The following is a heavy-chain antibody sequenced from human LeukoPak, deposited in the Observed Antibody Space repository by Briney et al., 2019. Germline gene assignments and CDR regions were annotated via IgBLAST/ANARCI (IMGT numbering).Heavy chain of an antibody. J-gene: IGHJ5*02. CDR3: AREVWDSSGYYRP. CDR1: GFTFSSYA. Sequence: GSLRLSCAASGFTFSSYAMHWVRQAPGKGLEWVAVISYDGSNKYYADSVKGRFTISRDNSKNTLYLQMNSLRAEDTAVYYCAREVWDSSGYYRPWGQGTLVTVSS. CDR2: ISYDGSNK. D-gene: IGHD3-22*01. V-gene: IGHV3-30-3*01.